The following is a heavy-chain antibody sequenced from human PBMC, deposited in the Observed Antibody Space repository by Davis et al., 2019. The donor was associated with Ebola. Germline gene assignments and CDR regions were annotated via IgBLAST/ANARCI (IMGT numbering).Heavy chain of an antibody. V-gene: IGHV1-46*01. CDR1: GYTFTSYY. CDR3: ARGEHDYGDYPRFRGTDYYYYGMDV. Sequence: ASVKVSCKASGYTFTSYYMHWVRQAPGQGLEWMGIINPSGGSTSYAQKFQGRVTMTRDTSTSTVYMELSSLRSEDTAVYYCARGEHDYGDYPRFRGTDYYYYGMDVWGQGTTVTVSS. CDR2: INPSGGST. J-gene: IGHJ6*02. D-gene: IGHD4-17*01.